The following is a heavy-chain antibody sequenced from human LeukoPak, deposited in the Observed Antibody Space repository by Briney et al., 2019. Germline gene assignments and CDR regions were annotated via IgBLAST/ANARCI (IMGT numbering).Heavy chain of an antibody. CDR2: MWYDGSNK. CDR1: GFVFSSYG. Sequence: GGSMTLSCAASGFVFSSYGINWVRQAPGKGLEWVAVMWYDGSNKYYADSVKGRFTISRDNSKNTLYLQMNSLRAEDTAVYYCARDFGGSYYGMDVWGQGTTVTVSS. V-gene: IGHV3-33*01. CDR3: ARDFGGSYYGMDV. D-gene: IGHD3-16*01. J-gene: IGHJ6*02.